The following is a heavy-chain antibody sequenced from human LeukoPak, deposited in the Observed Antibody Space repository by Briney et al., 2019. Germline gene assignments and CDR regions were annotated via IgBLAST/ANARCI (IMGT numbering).Heavy chain of an antibody. CDR2: ISYDGSNK. Sequence: PGRSLRLSCAASGFTFSSYGMHWVRQAPGKGLEWVAVISYDGSNKYYADSVKGRFTISRDNAKNTLYLQMNSLRAEDTAVYYCAKDGEITFGGVIVREFDYWGQGTLVTVSS. V-gene: IGHV3-30*18. CDR1: GFTFSSYG. J-gene: IGHJ4*02. CDR3: AKDGEITFGGVIVREFDY. D-gene: IGHD3-16*02.